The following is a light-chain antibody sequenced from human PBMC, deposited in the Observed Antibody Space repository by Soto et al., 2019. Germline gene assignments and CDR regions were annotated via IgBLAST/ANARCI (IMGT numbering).Light chain of an antibody. Sequence: QSALTQPRSVSGSPGQSVTISCTGTSSDVGGYNYVSWYRQHPGKAPKLMIYDVSKRPSGVPDRFSCSKSGNTASLTISGLQAEDEADYYCCSYAGSYTWVFGGGTKLTVL. V-gene: IGLV2-11*01. CDR1: SSDVGGYNY. CDR2: DVS. CDR3: CSYAGSYTWV. J-gene: IGLJ3*02.